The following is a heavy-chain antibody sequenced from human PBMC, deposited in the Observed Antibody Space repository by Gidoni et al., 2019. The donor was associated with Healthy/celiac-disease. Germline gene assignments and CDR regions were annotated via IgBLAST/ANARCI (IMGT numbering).Heavy chain of an antibody. CDR2: ISGSGGST. CDR3: AKGWSRLFDY. V-gene: IGHV3-23*01. D-gene: IGHD6-25*01. Sequence: EVQLLESGGSLVQPGGSLRVPCSACGFTFSSYAMSWVRQAPGKGLEWVSAISGSGGSTYYADSVKGRFTISRDNSKNTLYLKMNSLRAEDTAVYYCAKGWSRLFDYWGQGTLVTVSS. CDR1: GFTFSSYA. J-gene: IGHJ4*02.